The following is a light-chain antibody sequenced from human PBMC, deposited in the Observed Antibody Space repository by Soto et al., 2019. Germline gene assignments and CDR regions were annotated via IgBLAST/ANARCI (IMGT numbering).Light chain of an antibody. J-gene: IGKJ2*01. Sequence: EIVLKHSPGTLYLSPGERATLSCRASQSVSSTYLAWYLHTPGQAPRLRIYGASSRAIGIPDRFSGSGSGTDFTLTISRLEHEDFAVSYCQHYGSSPPTITFGQGTKREIK. V-gene: IGKV3-20*01. CDR2: GAS. CDR1: QSVSSTY. CDR3: QHYGSSPPTIT.